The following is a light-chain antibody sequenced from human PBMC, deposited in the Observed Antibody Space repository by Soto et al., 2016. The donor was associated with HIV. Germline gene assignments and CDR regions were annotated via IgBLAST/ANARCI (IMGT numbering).Light chain of an antibody. Sequence: SYELTQPPSVSVSPGQTASITCFGDKLGDKYVSWYQQRPGQSPLLVIYQDSMRPSGIPERFSGSISGNTATLTISGAQAMDEADYFCQTWDSSTGVFGGGTELT. J-gene: IGLJ2*01. V-gene: IGLV3-1*01. CDR1: KLGDKY. CDR2: QDS. CDR3: QTWDSSTGV.